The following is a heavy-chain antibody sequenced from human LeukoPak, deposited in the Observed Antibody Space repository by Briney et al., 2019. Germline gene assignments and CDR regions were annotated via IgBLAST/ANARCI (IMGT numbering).Heavy chain of an antibody. J-gene: IGHJ4*02. CDR3: ARVLATATRHFDY. CDR2: FYHSGIT. V-gene: IGHV4-38-2*02. Sequence: SETLSLTCTVSGYSISSGYFWGWIRQPPGKGLEWIGSFYHSGITYYNPSLKSRVTISVEMSKNQFSLKLTSVTAADTAVYYCARVLATATRHFDYWGQGALVTVSS. CDR1: GYSISSGYF. D-gene: IGHD5-12*01.